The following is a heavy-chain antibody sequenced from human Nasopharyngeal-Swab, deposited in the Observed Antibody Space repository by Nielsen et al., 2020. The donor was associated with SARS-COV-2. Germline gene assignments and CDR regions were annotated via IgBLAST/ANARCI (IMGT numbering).Heavy chain of an antibody. Sequence: GESLKISCAASGFTFRSYAISWVRQAPGKGLEWVSVISGSDHTTYYADSVKGRFTISRDNSKNTVNPQMNSLRVEDTAIYYCAKDRDSGDDSDDYYHYYGMDVWGQGTTVTVSS. CDR3: AKDRDSGDDSDDYYHYYGMDV. D-gene: IGHD5-12*01. J-gene: IGHJ6*02. CDR2: ISGSDHTT. CDR1: GFTFRSYA. V-gene: IGHV3-23*01.